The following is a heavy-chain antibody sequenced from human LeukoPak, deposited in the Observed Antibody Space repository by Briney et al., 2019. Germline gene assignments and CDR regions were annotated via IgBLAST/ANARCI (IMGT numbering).Heavy chain of an antibody. CDR2: ISNDGSKK. CDR1: GFTFSSYG. D-gene: IGHD1-26*01. Sequence: PGRSLRLSCAASGFTFSSYGIHWVPQAPGKGLEWVAVISNDGSKKYYADSVKGRYTISRDNSKNTLYLQMNSLRAEDTAVYYCALPPDSGGPHYWGQGTLVTVSS. V-gene: IGHV3-30*03. J-gene: IGHJ4*02. CDR3: ALPPDSGGPHY.